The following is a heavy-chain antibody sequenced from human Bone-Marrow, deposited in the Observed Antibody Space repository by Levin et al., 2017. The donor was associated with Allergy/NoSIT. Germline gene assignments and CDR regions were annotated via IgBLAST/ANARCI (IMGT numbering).Heavy chain of an antibody. CDR2: ISGSGGST. Sequence: GESLKISCAASGFTFSSYAMSWVRQAPGKGLEWVSAISGSGGSTYYADSVKGRFTISRDNSKNTLYLQMNSLRAEDTAVYYCAKDPGLRYFDWLLRGVDYWGQGTLVTVSS. CDR3: AKDPGLRYFDWLLRGVDY. V-gene: IGHV3-23*01. D-gene: IGHD3-9*01. CDR1: GFTFSSYA. J-gene: IGHJ4*02.